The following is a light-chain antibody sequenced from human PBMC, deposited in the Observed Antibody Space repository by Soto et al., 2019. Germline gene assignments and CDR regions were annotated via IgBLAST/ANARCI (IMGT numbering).Light chain of an antibody. CDR1: QSVSYN. V-gene: IGKV3-15*01. J-gene: IGKJ4*01. CDR3: QQYKNCPPLT. Sequence: EIVMTQSPATLSVSPGERATLSCRASQSVSYNLAWYQQKPGQGPRLLIYDAFTRANGIPARFSGSGSGTEFTPTISSLQSEDVAVYYCQQYKNCPPLTFGGGTKVEIK. CDR2: DAF.